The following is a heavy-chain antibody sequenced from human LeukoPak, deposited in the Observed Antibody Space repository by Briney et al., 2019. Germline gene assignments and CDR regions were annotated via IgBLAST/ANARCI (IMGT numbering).Heavy chain of an antibody. V-gene: IGHV1-18*01. CDR2: ISAYNGNT. Sequence: ASVKVSCKASGYTFTSYGISWVRQAPGQGLEWMGWISAYNGNTNYAQKLQGRVTMTTDTSTSTAYMGRRSLRSDDTAVYYCARGVRLLWFGESSRALYYWGQGTLVTVSS. J-gene: IGHJ4*02. D-gene: IGHD3-10*01. CDR1: GYTFTSYG. CDR3: ARGVRLLWFGESSRALYY.